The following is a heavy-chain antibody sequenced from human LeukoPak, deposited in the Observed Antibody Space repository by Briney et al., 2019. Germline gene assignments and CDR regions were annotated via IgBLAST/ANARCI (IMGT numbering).Heavy chain of an antibody. Sequence: PSETLSLTCTVSGGSISSSSSYWGWIRQPPGKGLEWIGSIYYSGSTYYGPSLKSRVTISVDTSKNQFSLRLSSVTAADTAVYYCARLYCYDSSGYYYTFDYWGQGTLVTVSS. CDR3: ARLYCYDSSGYYYTFDY. CDR2: IYYSGST. D-gene: IGHD3-22*01. J-gene: IGHJ4*02. V-gene: IGHV4-39*01. CDR1: GGSISSSSSY.